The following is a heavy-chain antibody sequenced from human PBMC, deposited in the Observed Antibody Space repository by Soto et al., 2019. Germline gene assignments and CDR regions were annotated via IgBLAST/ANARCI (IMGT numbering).Heavy chain of an antibody. D-gene: IGHD3-10*01. CDR2: ISGSGGST. V-gene: IGHV3-23*01. CDR3: AKGEALLWFRESDYFDY. J-gene: IGHJ4*02. CDR1: GFTFSSYA. Sequence: EVQLLESGGGMVQPGGSLRLSCAASGFTFSSYAMSWVRQAPGKGLEWVSAISGSGGSTYYADSVKGRFTISRDNSXNXXHLQMNSLRAEDTAVYYCAKGEALLWFRESDYFDYWGQGTLVTVSS.